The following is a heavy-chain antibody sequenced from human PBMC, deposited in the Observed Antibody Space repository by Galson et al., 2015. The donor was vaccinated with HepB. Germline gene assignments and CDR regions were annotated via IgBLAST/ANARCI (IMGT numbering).Heavy chain of an antibody. D-gene: IGHD3-3*01. V-gene: IGHV1-18*01. CDR3: ARVPYYDFWSGYSPYYYYMDV. J-gene: IGHJ6*03. CDR2: ISAYNGNT. Sequence: SVKVSCKASGYTFTSYGISWVRQAPGQGLEWMGWISAYNGNTNYAQKLQGRVTMTTDTSTSTAYVELRSLRSDDTAVYYCARVPYYDFWSGYSPYYYYMDVWGKGTTVTVSS. CDR1: GYTFTSYG.